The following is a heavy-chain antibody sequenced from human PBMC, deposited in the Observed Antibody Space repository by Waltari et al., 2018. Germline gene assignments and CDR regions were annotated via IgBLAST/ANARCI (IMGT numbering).Heavy chain of an antibody. J-gene: IGHJ4*02. V-gene: IGHV3-48*01. CDR1: VFALRTYN. CDR3: ARETAYCTSTSCYWFDY. D-gene: IGHD2-2*01. CDR2: ISSSSSTI. Sequence: EVQLVASGGGLVQTGGSLRLPCTASVFALRTYNMNWFRQAPGKGLEWVSYISSSSSTIYYADSVKGRFTISRDNAKNSLYLQMNSLRAEDTAVYYCARETAYCTSTSCYWFDYWGQGTLVTVSS.